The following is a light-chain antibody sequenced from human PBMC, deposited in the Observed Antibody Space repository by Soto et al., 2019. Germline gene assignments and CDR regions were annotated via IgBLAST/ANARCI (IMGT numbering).Light chain of an antibody. Sequence: IEMTESPSSLSSXXXXXXXVSXXTSQNIYNYLNWYQQKPGKAPKLLIYSASSVQSGVPLRFSGSGSGTDFTLTISSLQPEDFATYYCQQTYSTPVTFGQGTRLEIK. CDR2: SAS. V-gene: IGKV1-39*01. CDR3: QQTYSTPVT. J-gene: IGKJ5*01. CDR1: QNIYNY.